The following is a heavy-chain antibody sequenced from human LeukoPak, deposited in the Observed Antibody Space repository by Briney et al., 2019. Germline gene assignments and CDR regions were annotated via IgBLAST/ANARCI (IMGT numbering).Heavy chain of an antibody. V-gene: IGHV4-30-4*01. Sequence: SQTLSLTCTVSGGSISSGDYYWRWIRQPPGKGLEWIGYIYYSESTYYNPSLKSRVTISVDTSKNQFSLKLSSVTAADTAVYYCARVPPIAGYSSSWYLGAFDIWGQGTMVTVSS. CDR1: GGSISSGDYY. D-gene: IGHD6-13*01. J-gene: IGHJ3*02. CDR3: ARVPPIAGYSSSWYLGAFDI. CDR2: IYYSEST.